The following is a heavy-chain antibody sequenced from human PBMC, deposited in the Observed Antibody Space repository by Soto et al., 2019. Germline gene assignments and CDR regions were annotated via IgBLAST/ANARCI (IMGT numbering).Heavy chain of an antibody. J-gene: IGHJ6*02. CDR2: IWYDGSNK. CDR1: GFTFSSYG. Sequence: QVQLVESGGGVVQPGRSLRLSCAASGFTFSSYGMHWVRQAPGKGLEWVAVIWYDGSNKYYADSVKGRFTISRDNSKNTLYLQMNSLRAEDTAVYYCARLGGGYSGYGPGYYYGMDVWGQGTTVTVSS. CDR3: ARLGGGYSGYGPGYYYGMDV. D-gene: IGHD5-12*01. V-gene: IGHV3-33*01.